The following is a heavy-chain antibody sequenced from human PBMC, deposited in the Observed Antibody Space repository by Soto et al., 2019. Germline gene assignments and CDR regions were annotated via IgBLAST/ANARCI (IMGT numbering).Heavy chain of an antibody. CDR2: IYHSGST. V-gene: IGHV4-30-2*01. CDR1: GGSISSGGYS. J-gene: IGHJ4*02. D-gene: IGHD3-22*01. CDR3: ARGITMIVVPQTEGYFDY. Sequence: ASETLSLTCAVSGGSISSGGYSWSWIRQPPGKGLEWIGYIYHSGSTYYNPSLKSRVTISVDRSKNQFSLKLSSVTAADTAVYYCARGITMIVVPQTEGYFDYWGQGTLVTVSS.